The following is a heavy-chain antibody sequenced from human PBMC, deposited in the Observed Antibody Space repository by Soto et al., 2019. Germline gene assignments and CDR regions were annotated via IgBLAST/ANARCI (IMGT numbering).Heavy chain of an antibody. Sequence: QVQLQESGPGLVKPSQTLSLTCTVSGGSITSDGVYWSWIRQPPGKGLEWIGYIYHSGNTYYNPSLKSRVTISVDXSXXXXXXXXXXXXXXXXXXXXXXXXVGLAARGQFDSWGQGSLVTVSS. D-gene: IGHD6-6*01. CDR2: IYHSGNT. CDR1: GGSITSDGVY. J-gene: IGHJ4*02. V-gene: IGHV4-30-4*01. CDR3: XXXVGLAARGQFDS.